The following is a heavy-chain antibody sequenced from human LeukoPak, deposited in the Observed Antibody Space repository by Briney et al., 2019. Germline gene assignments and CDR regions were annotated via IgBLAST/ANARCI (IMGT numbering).Heavy chain of an antibody. J-gene: IGHJ4*02. CDR1: GCTFTSYG. CDR2: ISAYNGNT. Sequence: ASVKVSCKASGCTFTSYGISWVRQAPGQGLEWMGWISAYNGNTNYAQKLQGRVTMTTDTSTSTAYMELRSLRSDDTAVYYCARACILTGYCTFDYWGQGTLVTVSS. CDR3: ARACILTGYCTFDY. V-gene: IGHV1-18*04. D-gene: IGHD3-9*01.